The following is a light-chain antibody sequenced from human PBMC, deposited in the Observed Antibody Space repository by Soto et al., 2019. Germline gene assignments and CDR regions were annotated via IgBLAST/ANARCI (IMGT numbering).Light chain of an antibody. J-gene: IGLJ3*02. CDR2: EVT. Sequence: QSALTQPASVSGSPGQSITISCTGTSSDIGGYNYVSWYQQYPGKAPNLIIYEVTNRPSGISYRFSGSKSGNTASLTISGLQVEDEADYYCQSYDTSRFGLMFGGGTKLTVL. CDR3: QSYDTSRFGLM. CDR1: SSDIGGYNY. V-gene: IGLV2-14*01.